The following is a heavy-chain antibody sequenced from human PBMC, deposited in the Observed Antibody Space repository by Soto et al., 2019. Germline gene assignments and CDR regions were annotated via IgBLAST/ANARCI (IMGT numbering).Heavy chain of an antibody. CDR2: ISANGQGI. CDR3: AKDRNYPRDQFHN. V-gene: IGHV3-23*01. Sequence: LRLSCAASGFTFNNYAMSWVCQAPGKGLEWVSAISANGQGIYYADSVKGRFIISRDSSKNTVFLHMDSLTAEDTAVYYCAKDRNYPRDQFHNWGQGTLVTVSS. CDR1: GFTFNNYA. D-gene: IGHD1-7*01. J-gene: IGHJ4*02.